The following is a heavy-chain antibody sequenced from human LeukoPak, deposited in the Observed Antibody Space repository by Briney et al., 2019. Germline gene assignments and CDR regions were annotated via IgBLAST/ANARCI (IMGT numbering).Heavy chain of an antibody. V-gene: IGHV3-48*03. Sequence: GGSLRLSCAASGFTFSSFEMNWVRQAPGKGMEWVAKISSGGKTIYYADSVKGRFTIYRDNDKNSMSMQMNSLRAEDTAIYYCARGLGHACPGDYWGQGTLVTVSS. J-gene: IGHJ4*02. CDR3: ARGLGHACPGDY. D-gene: IGHD2-2*01. CDR2: ISSGGKTI. CDR1: GFTFSSFE.